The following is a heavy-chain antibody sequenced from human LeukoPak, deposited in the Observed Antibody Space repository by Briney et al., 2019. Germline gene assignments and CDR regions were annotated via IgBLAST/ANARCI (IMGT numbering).Heavy chain of an antibody. CDR3: ATPRNEFRYWFDP. CDR1: GYTFTGYY. V-gene: IGHV1-2*02. CDR2: INPNSGGT. Sequence: ASVKVSCKASGYTFTGYYMHWVRQAPGQGLEWMGWINPNSGGTNYAQKFQGRVTMTRDTSISTAYMELSRLRSDDTAVYYCATPRNEFRYWFDPWGQGTLVTVSS. J-gene: IGHJ5*02. D-gene: IGHD1-1*01.